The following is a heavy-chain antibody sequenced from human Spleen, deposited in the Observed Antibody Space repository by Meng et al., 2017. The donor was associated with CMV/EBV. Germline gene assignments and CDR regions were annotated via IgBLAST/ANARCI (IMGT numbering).Heavy chain of an antibody. CDR2: IKQDGSEK. CDR3: AREGIAAAGAEFDY. Sequence: GESLKISCAASGLTFSNFVMSWVRQAPGKGLEWVANIKQDGSEKYYVDSVKGRFTISRDNAKNSLYLQMNSLRAEDTAVYYCAREGIAAAGAEFDYWGQGTLVTVSS. CDR1: GLTFSNFV. J-gene: IGHJ4*02. D-gene: IGHD6-13*01. V-gene: IGHV3-7*01.